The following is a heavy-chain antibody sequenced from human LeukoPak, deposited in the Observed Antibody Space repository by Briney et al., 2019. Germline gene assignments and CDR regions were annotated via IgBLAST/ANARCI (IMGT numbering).Heavy chain of an antibody. CDR3: ARVLGEWLENWFDP. D-gene: IGHD3-16*01. Sequence: SETVSCKASGGTFSSYAISWVRQAPGQGLEWMGGIIPIFGTANYAQKFQGRVTITADESTSTAYMELSSLRSEDTAVYYCARVLGEWLENWFDPWGQGTLVTVSS. J-gene: IGHJ5*02. V-gene: IGHV1-69*01. CDR1: GGTFSSYA. CDR2: IIPIFGTA.